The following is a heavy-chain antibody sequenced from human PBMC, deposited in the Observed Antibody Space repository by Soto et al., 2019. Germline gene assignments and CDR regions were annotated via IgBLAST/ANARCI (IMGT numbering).Heavy chain of an antibody. CDR3: ARESALRGVRSYYLDH. Sequence: QVQLVQSGAEVKKPWASVKVSCKASGYTFIDYYIHWLRQAPGQGPEWMGMINPSGGKTTYAQKFQGRVTMTRDTSTTSVYMELSSLRSEDTAVYFSARESALRGVRSYYLDHWGQGTLVTVSS. J-gene: IGHJ4*02. CDR1: GYTFIDYY. D-gene: IGHD3-10*01. CDR2: INPSGGKT. V-gene: IGHV1-46*01.